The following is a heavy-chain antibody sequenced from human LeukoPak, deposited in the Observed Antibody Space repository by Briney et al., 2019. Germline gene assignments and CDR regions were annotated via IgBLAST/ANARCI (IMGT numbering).Heavy chain of an antibody. V-gene: IGHV5-51*01. J-gene: IGHJ3*02. CDR1: GYIFITYW. D-gene: IGHD2/OR15-2a*01. CDR2: IYPGDSDT. Sequence: GESLQISCQGSGYIFITYWIAWVRQMPGKGLEWMGIIYPGDSDTRYSPSFQGQVTISADKSITTAYLQWSSLKASDTAMYYCARLYSNGRYGGAFDIWGQGTMVTVSS. CDR3: ARLYSNGRYGGAFDI.